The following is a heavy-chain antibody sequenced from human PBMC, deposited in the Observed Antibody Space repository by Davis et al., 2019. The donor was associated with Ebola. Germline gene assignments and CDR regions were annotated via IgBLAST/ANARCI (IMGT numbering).Heavy chain of an antibody. CDR3: AKGGQWELLQKFEY. CDR2: ISSSGSTI. J-gene: IGHJ4*02. Sequence: GGSLRLSCAASGFTFSSYSINWVPQAPGKGLEWVSYISSSGSTIYYADSVKGRFTISRDNAKNSLYLQMNSLRAEDTAVYYCAKGGQWELLQKFEYWGKGTLVTVSS. V-gene: IGHV3-48*01. CDR1: GFTFSSYS. D-gene: IGHD1-26*01.